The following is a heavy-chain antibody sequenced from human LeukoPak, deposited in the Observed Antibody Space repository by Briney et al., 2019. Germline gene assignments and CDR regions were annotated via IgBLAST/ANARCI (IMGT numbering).Heavy chain of an antibody. J-gene: IGHJ6*03. Sequence: PGGSLRLSCAASGFTFSNYAMNWVRQAPGKGLEWVSVIYSGGSTYYADSVKGRFTISRDNSKNTLYLQMNSLRAEDTAVYYCARGRFQSTYYYYYMDVWGKGTTVTVSS. CDR1: GFTFSNYA. V-gene: IGHV3-53*01. CDR3: ARGRFQSTYYYYYMDV. D-gene: IGHD5/OR15-5a*01. CDR2: IYSGGST.